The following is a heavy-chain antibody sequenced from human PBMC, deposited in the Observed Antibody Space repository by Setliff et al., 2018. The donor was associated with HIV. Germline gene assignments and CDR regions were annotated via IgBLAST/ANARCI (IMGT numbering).Heavy chain of an antibody. Sequence: SETLSLTCTVSGGSISSGSYYWTWIRQPAGKGPEWIGHIYTNGYTNYNPSLKSRVTISVDTSKNQFSLKLTSVTAADTAVYYCARAPPGIQNDAFDVWGQGTMVTVS. J-gene: IGHJ3*01. V-gene: IGHV4-61*09. CDR3: ARAPPGIQNDAFDV. CDR2: IYTNGYT. CDR1: GGSISSGSYY.